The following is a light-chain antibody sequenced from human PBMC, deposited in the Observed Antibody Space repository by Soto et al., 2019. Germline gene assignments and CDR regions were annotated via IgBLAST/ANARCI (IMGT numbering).Light chain of an antibody. J-gene: IGLJ7*01. CDR2: EVS. CDR3: SSYTSSSTLV. V-gene: IGLV2-14*01. Sequence: QSVLTQPASVSGSPGQSITISCTGTSSDVGGYNYVSWYQQHPGKAPKLMIYEVSNRPSGVSSRFSGSKSGYTASLTISGLQAEDEADYYCSSYTSSSTLVFGGGTQLTVL. CDR1: SSDVGGYNY.